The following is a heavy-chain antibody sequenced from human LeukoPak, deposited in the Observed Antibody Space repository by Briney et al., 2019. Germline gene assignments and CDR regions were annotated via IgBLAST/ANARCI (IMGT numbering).Heavy chain of an antibody. V-gene: IGHV4-34*01. Sequence: PSETLSLTCAVYGGSFSGYYWSWIRQPPGKGLEWIGDISHSGSTNYNPSLKSRVTISVDTSKNQFSLKLSSVTAADTAVYYCARRYYYDSSGYLHGYYFDYWGQGTLVTVSS. D-gene: IGHD3-22*01. CDR1: GGSFSGYY. CDR3: ARRYYYDSSGYLHGYYFDY. CDR2: ISHSGST. J-gene: IGHJ4*02.